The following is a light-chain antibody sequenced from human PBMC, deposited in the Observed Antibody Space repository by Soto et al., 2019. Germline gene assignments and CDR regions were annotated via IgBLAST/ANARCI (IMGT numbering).Light chain of an antibody. Sequence: EIVLAQSPGTLSLSAGERATVSCRTSQSVSSSYLAWYQQKPGQAPRLPIYGASSRATGIPDRFSGSGSGTDFTLTISRLEPEHFAVYYCQQYVSSPWAFGQGTKVDIK. CDR3: QQYVSSPWA. J-gene: IGKJ1*01. CDR1: QSVSSSY. CDR2: GAS. V-gene: IGKV3-20*01.